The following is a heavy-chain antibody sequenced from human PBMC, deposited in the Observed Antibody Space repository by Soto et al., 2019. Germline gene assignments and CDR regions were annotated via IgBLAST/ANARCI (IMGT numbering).Heavy chain of an antibody. V-gene: IGHV4-39*01. D-gene: IGHD2-15*01. CDR1: GGSISSSSYY. CDR2: IYYSGST. J-gene: IGHJ4*02. Sequence: XATLSLTCTVCGGSISSSSYYWGWIRQPPGRGLEWIGSIYYSGSTYYNPSLKSRVTISVDTSKNQFSLKLSSVTAADTAVYYCARSSVVVVAAPLYYFDYWGQGTLVTVSS. CDR3: ARSSVVVVAAPLYYFDY.